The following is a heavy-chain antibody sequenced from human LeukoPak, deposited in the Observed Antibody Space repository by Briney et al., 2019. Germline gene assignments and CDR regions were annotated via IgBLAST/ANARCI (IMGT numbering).Heavy chain of an antibody. D-gene: IGHD3-22*01. CDR1: GYTFTGYY. CDR3: ARGYDSGGYYLPDH. CDR2: INPNSGDT. V-gene: IGHV1-2*02. J-gene: IGHJ4*02. Sequence: GASVEVSCKSSGYTFTGYYIHWVRQAPGQGLEWMGWINPNSGDTKYAQKFQGRVTVTRDKSISTAYMELSRLTSDDTAVYYCARGYDSGGYYLPDHWGQGTLVTVSS.